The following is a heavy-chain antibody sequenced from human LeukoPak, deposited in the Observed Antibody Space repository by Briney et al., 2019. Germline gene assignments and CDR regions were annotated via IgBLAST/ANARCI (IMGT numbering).Heavy chain of an antibody. D-gene: IGHD3-22*01. CDR2: ISAYNGNT. V-gene: IGHV1-18*01. J-gene: IGHJ3*02. CDR1: GYTFTSYG. Sequence: GASVKVSCKASGYTFTSYGISWVRQAPGQGLEWMGWISAYNGNTNYAQKLQGRVTMTTDTSTSTAYMELRSLRSDDTAVYYCARESRSRRITMIVVPRASDAFDIWGQGTMVTVSS. CDR3: ARESRSRRITMIVVPRASDAFDI.